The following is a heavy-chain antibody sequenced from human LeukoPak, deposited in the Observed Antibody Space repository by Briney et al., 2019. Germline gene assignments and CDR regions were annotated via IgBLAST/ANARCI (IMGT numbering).Heavy chain of an antibody. CDR2: IYYRGST. D-gene: IGHD3/OR15-3a*01. J-gene: IGHJ4*02. V-gene: IGHV4-59*08. Sequence: SETLSLTCTVSGGSISSYYWSWIRQPPGKGLEWIGYIYYRGSTNYNPSLKSRVTISVDTSKNQFSLKLSSVTAADTAVYYCAIHPDLDSPRRKHYFDYWGQGTLVTVSS. CDR3: AIHPDLDSPRRKHYFDY. CDR1: GGSISSYY.